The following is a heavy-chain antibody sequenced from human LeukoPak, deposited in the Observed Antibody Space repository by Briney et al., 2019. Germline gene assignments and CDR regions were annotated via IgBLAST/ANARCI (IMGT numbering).Heavy chain of an antibody. CDR1: GGSISSSSYY. Sequence: SETLSLTCTVSGGSISSSSYYWGWIRQPPGKGLEWIGSIYYSGSTYYNPSLKSRVTISVDTSKNQFSLKLSSVTAADTAVYYCARVNDDGITGTAGAFDIWGQGTMVTVSS. V-gene: IGHV4-39*01. CDR3: ARVNDDGITGTAGAFDI. CDR2: IYYSGST. D-gene: IGHD1-20*01. J-gene: IGHJ3*02.